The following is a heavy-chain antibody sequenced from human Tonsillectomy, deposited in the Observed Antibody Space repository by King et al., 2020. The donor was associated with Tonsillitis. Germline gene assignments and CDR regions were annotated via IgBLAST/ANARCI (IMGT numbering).Heavy chain of an antibody. V-gene: IGHV3-30*18. Sequence: VQLVESGGGVVQPGRSLRLSCAASGFTFSSYGMHWVRQAPGKGLEWVAVISYDGSNKYYADSVKGRFTISRDNSKNTLYLQMNSLRAEDTAVYYCAEAGGDAAYYYYGRDVWGQGTPVTVSS. J-gene: IGHJ6*02. CDR3: AEAGGDAAYYYYGRDV. D-gene: IGHD2-21*01. CDR2: ISYDGSNK. CDR1: GFTFSSYG.